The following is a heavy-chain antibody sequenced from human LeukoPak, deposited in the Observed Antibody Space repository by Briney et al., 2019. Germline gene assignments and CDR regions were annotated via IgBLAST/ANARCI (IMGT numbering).Heavy chain of an antibody. CDR2: IIPIFGIA. CDR3: AMGHSYCGCGGCYGH. CDR1: GRTLSSYA. D-gene: IGHD2-15*01. J-gene: IGHJ4*02. V-gene: IGHV1-69*04. Sequence: GASVKVSCKASGRTLSSYAISWVRQAPGQGLAWMGRIIPIFGIANYAQKFQGRVTITADKSTSTAYMELSSLRSEDTAVYYCAMGHSYCGCGGCYGHWGQGTLVTVSS.